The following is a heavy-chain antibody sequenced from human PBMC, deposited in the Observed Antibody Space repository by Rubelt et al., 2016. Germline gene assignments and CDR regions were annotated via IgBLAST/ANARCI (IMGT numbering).Heavy chain of an antibody. V-gene: IGHV1-18*01. D-gene: IGHD3-16*02. Sequence: QVQLVQSGAEVKKPGASVKVSCKASGYTFTSYGISWVRQAPGQGLEWMGWISAYNGNTNYAQKLQGRVTMTTDTSTSTAYMGVRSLRSDDTAVYYCARVMITFGGVIEVGWFDPWGQGTLVTVSS. J-gene: IGHJ5*02. CDR1: GYTFTSYG. CDR2: ISAYNGNT. CDR3: ARVMITFGGVIEVGWFDP.